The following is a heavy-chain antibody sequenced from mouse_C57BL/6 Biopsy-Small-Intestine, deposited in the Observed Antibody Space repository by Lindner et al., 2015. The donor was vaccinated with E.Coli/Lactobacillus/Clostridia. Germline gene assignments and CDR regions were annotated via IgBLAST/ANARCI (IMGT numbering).Heavy chain of an antibody. CDR1: GYTLTDYW. CDR2: ILPGSGST. V-gene: IGHV1-9*01. Sequence: VQLQESGAELMKPGASVELSCKATGYTLTDYWIEWVKQRPGHGLEWIGEILPGSGSTNYSEKFKDKATFTAETSSSTVYMQLSSLTTEDSAIYYCARTMMAAFAFWGQGTLVTVSA. D-gene: IGHD2-3*01. CDR3: ARTMMAAFAF. J-gene: IGHJ3*01.